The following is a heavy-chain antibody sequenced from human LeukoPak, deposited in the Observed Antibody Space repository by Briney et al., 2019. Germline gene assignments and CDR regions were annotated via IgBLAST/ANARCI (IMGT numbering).Heavy chain of an antibody. Sequence: GRSPRLSCAASGFTFDDYAMHWVRQAPGKGLEWVSGISWSSGSIGYADSVKGRFTISRDNAKNSLYLQMNSLRAEDTALYYCAKDAYSSGWFFDYWGQGTLVTVSS. D-gene: IGHD6-19*01. CDR3: AKDAYSSGWFFDY. CDR1: GFTFDDYA. CDR2: ISWSSGSI. J-gene: IGHJ4*02. V-gene: IGHV3-9*01.